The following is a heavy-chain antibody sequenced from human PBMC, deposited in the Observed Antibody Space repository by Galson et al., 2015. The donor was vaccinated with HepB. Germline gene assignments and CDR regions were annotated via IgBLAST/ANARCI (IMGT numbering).Heavy chain of an antibody. CDR3: ARDTVVEY. D-gene: IGHD4-23*01. J-gene: IGHJ4*02. CDR1: GFTFSSYD. CDR2: ISSSSSYL. V-gene: IGHV3-21*01. Sequence: LRLSCAASGFTFSSYDMNWVRQAPGKGLAWVSSISSSSSYLYYADSVKGRFTISRDNAKNSLYLQMNSLRAEDTAVYYCARDTVVEYWGQGTLVTVSS.